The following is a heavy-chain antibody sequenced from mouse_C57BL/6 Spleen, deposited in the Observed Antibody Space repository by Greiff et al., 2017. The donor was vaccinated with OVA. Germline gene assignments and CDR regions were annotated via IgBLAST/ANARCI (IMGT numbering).Heavy chain of an antibody. Sequence: VQLKESGPELVKPGASVKMSCKASGYTFTDYNMHWVKQSHGKSLVWIGYINPNNGGTSYNQKFKGKATLTVNKSSSTAYMELRSLTSENSAVYYCAREGDVYYYVGYFDVWGTGTTVTVSS. J-gene: IGHJ1*03. V-gene: IGHV1-22*01. D-gene: IGHD1-1*01. CDR3: AREGDVYYYVGYFDV. CDR2: INPNNGGT. CDR1: GYTFTDYN.